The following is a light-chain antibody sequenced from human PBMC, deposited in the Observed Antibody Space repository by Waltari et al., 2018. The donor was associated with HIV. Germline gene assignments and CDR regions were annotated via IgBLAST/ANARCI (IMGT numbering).Light chain of an antibody. CDR1: QSITDH. CDR3: QQYITWPRT. Sequence: EIVMTQSPGTLSVSLGERATLSCWASQSITDHLAWYQQRPGQPPRLLIYAASSRASGIPARFSGSGSGTEFTLTISTLQSEDFAVYYCQQYITWPRTFGQGTKVDIK. CDR2: AAS. J-gene: IGKJ1*01. V-gene: IGKV3D-15*01.